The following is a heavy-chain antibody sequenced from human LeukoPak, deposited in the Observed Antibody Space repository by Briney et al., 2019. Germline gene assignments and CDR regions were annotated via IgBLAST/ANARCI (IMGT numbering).Heavy chain of an antibody. CDR1: GYSIAHGFF. CDR2: LYHSGTT. J-gene: IGHJ2*01. Sequence: PSETLSLTCTVSGYSIAHGFFWAWIRQPPGGGLEWIGSLYHSGTTYYNTSLKSRISTSVDTSKNQFSLKLRLVTAADTAVYCARVEVPRDINDWYFDLWGRGTRVTVSS. D-gene: IGHD2-15*01. V-gene: IGHV4-38-2*02. CDR3: ARVEVPRDINDWYFDL.